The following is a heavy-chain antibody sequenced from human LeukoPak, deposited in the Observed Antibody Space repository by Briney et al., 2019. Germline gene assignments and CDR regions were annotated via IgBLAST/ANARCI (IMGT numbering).Heavy chain of an antibody. V-gene: IGHV4-38-2*01. CDR2: IYHSGST. J-gene: IGHJ2*01. Sequence: GSLRLSCAASGFTFSSYAMSWVRQAPGKGLEWIGSIYHSGSTYYKPSLKSRVTISVDTSKNQLSLKLSSVTAADTAVYYCASMTGTTKNWYFDLWGRGTLVTVSS. CDR3: ASMTGTTKNWYFDL. CDR1: GFTFSSYA. D-gene: IGHD1/OR15-1a*01.